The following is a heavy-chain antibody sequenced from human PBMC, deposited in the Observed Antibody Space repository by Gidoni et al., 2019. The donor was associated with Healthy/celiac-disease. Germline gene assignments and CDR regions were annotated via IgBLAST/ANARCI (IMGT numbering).Heavy chain of an antibody. V-gene: IGHV1-46*01. CDR1: GYTFTSYY. D-gene: IGHD6-13*01. CDR3: ARTGIAAAGIRKAFDI. CDR2: INPSGGST. Sequence: QVPLVQSGAEVKKPGASVKVSCKASGYTFTSYYMHWVRQAPGQGLEWMGIINPSGGSTSYAQKFQGRVTMTRDMSTSTVYMELSSLRSEDTAVYYCARTGIAAAGIRKAFDIWGQGTMVTVSS. J-gene: IGHJ3*02.